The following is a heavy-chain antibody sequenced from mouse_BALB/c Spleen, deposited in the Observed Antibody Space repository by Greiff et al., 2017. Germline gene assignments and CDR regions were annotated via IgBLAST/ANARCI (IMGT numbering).Heavy chain of an antibody. Sequence: EVKLMESGGGLVKPGGSLKLSCAASGFTFSDYYMYWVRQTPEKRLEWVATISDGGSYTYYPDSVKGRFTISRDNAKNNLYLQMSSLKSEDTAMYYCARGATVVFDYWGQGTTLTVSS. CDR2: ISDGGSYT. CDR3: ARGATVVFDY. J-gene: IGHJ2*01. D-gene: IGHD1-1*01. V-gene: IGHV5-4*02. CDR1: GFTFSDYY.